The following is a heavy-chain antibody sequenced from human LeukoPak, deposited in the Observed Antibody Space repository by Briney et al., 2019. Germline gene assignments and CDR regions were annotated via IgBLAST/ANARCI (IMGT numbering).Heavy chain of an antibody. CDR1: GGSISSLY. V-gene: IGHV4-59*08. CDR2: IYYTGST. D-gene: IGHD6-6*01. J-gene: IGHJ4*02. Sequence: SETLSLTCSVSGGSISSLYWSWIRQPPGKGLEWIGYIYYTGSTNYNPSLKSRVTMFVDMSKNQFSLRPSSVTAADTAVYYCARHRAYSSSSPFDYWGQGTLVTVSS. CDR3: ARHRAYSSSSPFDY.